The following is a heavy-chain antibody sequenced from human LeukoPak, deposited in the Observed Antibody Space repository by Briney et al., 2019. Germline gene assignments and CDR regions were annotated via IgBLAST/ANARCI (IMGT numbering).Heavy chain of an antibody. CDR2: ISYDGSNK. CDR3: ARDWIDTAMAVPDY. J-gene: IGHJ4*02. V-gene: IGHV3-30-3*01. Sequence: GRSLRLSCAASGFTFSSYAMHWVRQAPGKGLEWVAVISYDGSNKYYADSVKGRFTISRDNSKNTLYLQMNSLRAEDTAVYYCARDWIDTAMAVPDYWGQGTLVTVSS. CDR1: GFTFSSYA. D-gene: IGHD5-18*01.